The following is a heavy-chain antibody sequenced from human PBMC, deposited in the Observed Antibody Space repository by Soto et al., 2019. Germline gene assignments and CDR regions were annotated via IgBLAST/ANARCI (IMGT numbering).Heavy chain of an antibody. CDR3: AWTIYYYDSSGYYYVGAFDI. V-gene: IGHV2-70*04. J-gene: IGHJ3*02. Sequence: PTLVNPTQTLTLTCTFSGFSLSTSGMRVSWIRQPPGKALEWLARIDWDDDKFYSTSLKTRLTISKDTSKNQVVLTMTNMDPVDTATYYCAWTIYYYDSSGYYYVGAFDIWGQGTMVTVSS. D-gene: IGHD3-22*01. CDR1: GFSLSTSGMR. CDR2: IDWDDDK.